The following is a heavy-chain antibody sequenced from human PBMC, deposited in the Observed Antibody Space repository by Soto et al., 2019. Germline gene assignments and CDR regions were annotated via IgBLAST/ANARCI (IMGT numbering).Heavy chain of an antibody. D-gene: IGHD6-19*01. CDR3: AKVRYSSPMGYYYGMDV. CDR1: GYTFTSYD. Sequence: ASVKVSCKASGYTFTSYDINWVRQATGQGLEWMGWMNPNSGNTGYAQKFQGRVTMTRNTSISTAYMELSSLGSEDTAVYYCAKVRYSSPMGYYYGMDVWGQGTTVTVSS. CDR2: MNPNSGNT. V-gene: IGHV1-8*01. J-gene: IGHJ6*02.